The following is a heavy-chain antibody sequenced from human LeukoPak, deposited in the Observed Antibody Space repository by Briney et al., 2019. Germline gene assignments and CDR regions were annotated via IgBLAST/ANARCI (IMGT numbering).Heavy chain of an antibody. J-gene: IGHJ4*02. CDR3: ARALSRGYSGYDYGLGY. Sequence: ASVKVSCKASGYTFTSYGVTWVRQAPGQGLEWMGWISASNGNTNYAQKLQGRVTMTTETSTSTAYMELRSLRSDDTAVYYCARALSRGYSGYDYGLGYWGQGTLVTVSS. CDR2: ISASNGNT. CDR1: GYTFTSYG. V-gene: IGHV1-18*01. D-gene: IGHD5-12*01.